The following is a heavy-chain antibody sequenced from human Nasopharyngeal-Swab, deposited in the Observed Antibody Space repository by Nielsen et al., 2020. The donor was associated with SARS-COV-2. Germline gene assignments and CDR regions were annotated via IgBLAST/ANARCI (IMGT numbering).Heavy chain of an antibody. D-gene: IGHD6-13*01. CDR1: GGLFRGYF. Sequence: AGSLTLSCAVYGGLFRGYFWSWIRQPPGKGLEWIGEINHSGSNNYNPSLKRRVTISVNQSKNQFSLKLSSVTAADQAAYYCARYRKYRGYYYYGMDVWGQGTTVTVSS. CDR3: ARYRKYRGYYYYGMDV. V-gene: IGHV4-34*01. J-gene: IGHJ6*02. CDR2: INHSGSN.